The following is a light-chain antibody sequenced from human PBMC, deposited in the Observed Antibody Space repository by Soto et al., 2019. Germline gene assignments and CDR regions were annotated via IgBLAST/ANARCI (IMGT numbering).Light chain of an antibody. Sequence: EIVMTQSPATLSVSPGERATLSCRASQSVSSNLAWYQQKPGQAPRLLIYGAASRATGITDRFSGSGSGTEFTLTISSLQSEDFAVYYCPQYDNWPPSFGQGTKLEIK. V-gene: IGKV3-15*01. CDR1: QSVSSN. CDR2: GAA. CDR3: PQYDNWPPS. J-gene: IGKJ2*01.